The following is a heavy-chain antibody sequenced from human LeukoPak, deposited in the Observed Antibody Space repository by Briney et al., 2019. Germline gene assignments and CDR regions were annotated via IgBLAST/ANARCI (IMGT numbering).Heavy chain of an antibody. D-gene: IGHD3-10*01. CDR1: NDSISTTTYY. Sequence: SETLSLTCTVSNDSISTTTYYWGWIRQSPGQGLEWIGTIYYSGGAYYNPSLKSRVTISVDTSMNQFSLKLSSVTATDTALYYCARHGYYYASGPLFDYWGRGTLVTVSS. CDR2: IYYSGGA. CDR3: ARHGYYYASGPLFDY. V-gene: IGHV4-39*01. J-gene: IGHJ4*02.